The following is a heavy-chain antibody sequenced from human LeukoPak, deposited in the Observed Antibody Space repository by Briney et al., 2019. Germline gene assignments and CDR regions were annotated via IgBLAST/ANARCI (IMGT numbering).Heavy chain of an antibody. CDR1: GFTVSSYF. CDR3: ARGGSSGNDYSSFDI. Sequence: GGSLRLSCAASGFTVSSYFMSWVRQAPGKGLEWVSVIHSGGSTLYADSVKGRFTISRHNSKNTLYLQVNSLRAEDAAVYFCARGGSSGNDYSSFDIWGQGTMVTVSS. J-gene: IGHJ3*02. V-gene: IGHV3-53*04. CDR2: IHSGGST. D-gene: IGHD5-12*01.